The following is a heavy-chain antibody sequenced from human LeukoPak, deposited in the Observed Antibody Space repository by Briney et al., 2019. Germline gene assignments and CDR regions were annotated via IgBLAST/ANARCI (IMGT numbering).Heavy chain of an antibody. V-gene: IGHV4-39*01. J-gene: IGHJ4*02. D-gene: IGHD6-19*01. CDR2: IYYSGST. CDR3: ARRRAVAGLTFDY. CDR1: GGSISSSSYY. Sequence: SETLSLTCTVSGGSISSSSYYWGWIRQPPGKGLEWIGSIYYSGSTYYNPSLKSRVTISVDTSKNQFSLKLGSVTAADTAVYYCARRRAVAGLTFDYWGQGTLVTVSS.